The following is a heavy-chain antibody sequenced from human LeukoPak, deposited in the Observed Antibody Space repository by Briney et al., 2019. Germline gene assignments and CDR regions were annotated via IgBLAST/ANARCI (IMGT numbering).Heavy chain of an antibody. D-gene: IGHD3-10*01. CDR3: ARNIMVRGVPDAFDI. J-gene: IGHJ3*02. Sequence: ASVKVSCKVSGYTLTELSMHWVRQAPGKGLEWMGGFDPEDGETIYAQKFQGRVTMTRDMSTSTVYMELSSLRSEDTAVYYCARNIMVRGVPDAFDIWGQGTMVTVSS. CDR2: FDPEDGET. CDR1: GYTLTELS. V-gene: IGHV1-24*01.